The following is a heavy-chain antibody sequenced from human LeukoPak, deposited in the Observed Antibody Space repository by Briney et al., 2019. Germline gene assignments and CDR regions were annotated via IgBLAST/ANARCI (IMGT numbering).Heavy chain of an antibody. CDR2: INHSGST. D-gene: IGHD3-3*01. CDR3: ARARRDFWSRGAFDY. Sequence: SETLSLTCAVYGGSFSGYYWSWIRQPPGKGLEWIGEINHSGSTNYNPSLKSRVTISVDTFKNQFSLKLSSVTAADTAVYYCARARRDFWSRGAFDYWGQGTLVTVSS. J-gene: IGHJ4*02. CDR1: GGSFSGYY. V-gene: IGHV4-34*01.